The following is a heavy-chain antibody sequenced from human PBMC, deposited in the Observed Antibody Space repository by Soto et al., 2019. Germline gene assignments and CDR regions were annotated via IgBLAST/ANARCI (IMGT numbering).Heavy chain of an antibody. V-gene: IGHV4-30-2*01. CDR1: GGSISSGGYS. Sequence: HLQLQESGSGLVKPSQTLSLTCAVSGGSISSGGYSWSWIRQPPWKCLKWIGYIYHSGSTYYNPSLKSRVTISVDRYKNQFSLKLSSVTATDTAVYYCARGPSEISGGNSGFDYWGQGTLVTVSS. J-gene: IGHJ4*02. CDR2: IYHSGST. CDR3: ARGPSEISGGNSGFDY. D-gene: IGHD2-21*02.